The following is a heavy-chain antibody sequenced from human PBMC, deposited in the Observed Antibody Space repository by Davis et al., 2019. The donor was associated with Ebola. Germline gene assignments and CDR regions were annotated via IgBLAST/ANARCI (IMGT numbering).Heavy chain of an antibody. D-gene: IGHD2-2*03. CDR1: GFTFSSYG. J-gene: IGHJ6*02. Sequence: PGGSLRLSCAASGFTFSSYGMHWVRQAPGKGLEWVAVISYDGSNKYYADSVKGRFTISRDNSKNTLYLQMNSLRAEDTAVYYCAKENGYCSSTSCLLYYYYGMDVWGQGTTVTVSS. CDR3: AKENGYCSSTSCLLYYYYGMDV. V-gene: IGHV3-30*18. CDR2: ISYDGSNK.